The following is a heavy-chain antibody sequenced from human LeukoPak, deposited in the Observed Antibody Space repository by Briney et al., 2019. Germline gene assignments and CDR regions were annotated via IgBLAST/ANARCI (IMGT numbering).Heavy chain of an antibody. CDR2: IYGSGDT. J-gene: IGHJ4*02. D-gene: IGHD1-1*01. V-gene: IGHV3-23*01. CDR3: AKGGSWTGTTY. CDR1: GFTFTDYY. Sequence: VGSPRLSCSASGFTFTDYYMTWVRPGPGEGPEWVSGIYGSGDTYSAGSVQGRFTISRDNSRSTVFLQMDSLRAEDTALYYCAKGGSWTGTTYWGQGTLVTVSS.